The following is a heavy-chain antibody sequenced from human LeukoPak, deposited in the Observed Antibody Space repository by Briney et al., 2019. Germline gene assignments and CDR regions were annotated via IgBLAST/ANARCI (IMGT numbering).Heavy chain of an antibody. J-gene: IGHJ4*02. CDR3: LASSGY. V-gene: IGHV3-7*05. CDR1: VLTFRGHW. D-gene: IGHD1-14*01. Sequence: PGGSLRLSCAASVLTFRGHWMNWVRQAPGKGLEWVANIKTDGSGTNYVDSVKGRSTISRDNAKDSAYLQMNRLRAEDTALYYWLASSGYWGQGTLVSVSS. CDR2: IKTDGSGT.